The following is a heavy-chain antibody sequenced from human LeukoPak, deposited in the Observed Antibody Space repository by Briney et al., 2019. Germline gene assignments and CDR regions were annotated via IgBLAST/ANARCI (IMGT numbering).Heavy chain of an antibody. CDR2: IGWDSDSK. CDR3: AKDRSRSYSSFDS. Sequence: GGSLRLSCAASGFTFGEYTMHWVRQVPGKGLEWVSVIGWDSDSKYYLESVKGRFTISRDNTKNSLYLQMNSLRTEDTAFYYCAKDRSRSYSSFDSWGQGTLVTVSS. CDR1: GFTFGEYT. V-gene: IGHV3-43*01. D-gene: IGHD6-19*01. J-gene: IGHJ4*02.